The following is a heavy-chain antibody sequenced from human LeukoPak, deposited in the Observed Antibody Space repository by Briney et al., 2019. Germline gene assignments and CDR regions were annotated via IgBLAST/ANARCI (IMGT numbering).Heavy chain of an antibody. CDR3: ARVYASGSYLIDY. CDR1: GYTFTGYY. CDR2: INPNSGGT. D-gene: IGHD3-10*01. J-gene: IGHJ4*02. Sequence: ASVKVSCKASGYTFTGYYMHWVRQAPGQGLEWMGWINPNSGGTNYAQKFQGRVTMTRDTSISTAYMELSRLRSDDTAVYYCARVYASGSYLIDYWGQGTLVTVSS. V-gene: IGHV1-2*02.